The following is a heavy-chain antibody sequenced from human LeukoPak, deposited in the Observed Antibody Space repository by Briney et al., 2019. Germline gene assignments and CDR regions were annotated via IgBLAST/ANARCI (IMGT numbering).Heavy chain of an antibody. CDR1: TFSFSNYG. J-gene: IGHJ4*02. Sequence: GGALRLSCAASTFSFSNYGLHWVRQVPGKGLEWLAFIQYDGSDKYYADSVKGRFTISRDNSRNTLYLQMNSLRVEDTAVFYCARDLPPLDYWGQGILVTVSS. CDR2: IQYDGSDK. CDR3: ARDLPPLDY. V-gene: IGHV3-30*02.